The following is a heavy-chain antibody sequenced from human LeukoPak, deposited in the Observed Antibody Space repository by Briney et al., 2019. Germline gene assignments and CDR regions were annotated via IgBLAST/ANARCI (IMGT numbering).Heavy chain of an antibody. J-gene: IGHJ4*02. CDR3: ATGGKYSSSWYNFDY. CDR1: GYTLTELS. Sequence: ASVKVSCKVSGYTLTELSMHWLRQPPGKGLEGMGGFDPEDGETIYAQKFQGRVTMTEDTSTDTAYMELSSLRSEDTAVYYCATGGKYSSSWYNFDYWGQGTLVTVSS. V-gene: IGHV1-24*01. CDR2: FDPEDGET. D-gene: IGHD6-13*01.